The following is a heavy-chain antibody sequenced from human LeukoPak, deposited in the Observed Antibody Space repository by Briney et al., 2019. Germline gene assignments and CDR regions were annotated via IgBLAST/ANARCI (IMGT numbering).Heavy chain of an antibody. CDR1: GASISSYY. CDR3: ARVGRRGYRVNNWFDP. CDR2: INHSGST. J-gene: IGHJ5*02. D-gene: IGHD5-18*01. V-gene: IGHV4-34*01. Sequence: PSETLSLTCTGSGASISSYYWSWIRQPPGKGLEWIGEINHSGSTNYNPSLKSRVTISVDTSKNQFSLKLSSVTAADTAVYYCARVGRRGYRVNNWFDPWGQGTLVTVSS.